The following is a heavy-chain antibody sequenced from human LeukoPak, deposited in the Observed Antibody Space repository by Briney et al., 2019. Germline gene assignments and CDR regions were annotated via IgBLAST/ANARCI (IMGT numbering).Heavy chain of an antibody. V-gene: IGHV1-18*01. Sequence: ASVKVSCKASGYTFTSYGISWVRPAPGQGLEWMGWISAYNGNTNYAQKLQGRVTMTTDTSTSTAYMELRSLRSDDTAVYYCARDMAFNVAGKRLDYWGQGTLVTVSS. D-gene: IGHD6-19*01. CDR2: ISAYNGNT. CDR3: ARDMAFNVAGKRLDY. J-gene: IGHJ4*02. CDR1: GYTFTSYG.